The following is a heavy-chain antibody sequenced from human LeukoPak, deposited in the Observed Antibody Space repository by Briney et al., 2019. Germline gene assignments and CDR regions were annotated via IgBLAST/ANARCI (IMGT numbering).Heavy chain of an antibody. CDR1: GYTFSSYA. V-gene: IGHV3-30*04. J-gene: IGHJ4*02. D-gene: IGHD6-19*01. Sequence: GGYLRLSCAASGYTFSSYAPHWVRQAPGKGLEWVAVISYDGSNKYYADSVKGRFTISRDNSKNTLYLQMNSLRAEDTAVYYCARAMSWLVRGGLDYWGQGTLVTVSS. CDR3: ARAMSWLVRGGLDY. CDR2: ISYDGSNK.